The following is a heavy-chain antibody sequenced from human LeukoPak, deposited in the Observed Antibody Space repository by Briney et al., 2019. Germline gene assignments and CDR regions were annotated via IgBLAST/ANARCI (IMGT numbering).Heavy chain of an antibody. CDR3: ARGLGYCSGGSCKGSYYFDY. Sequence: ASVKVSCKASGYTFTSYGISWVRQAPGQGLEWMGWISAYNGNTNYAQKLQGRVTMTTDTSTSTAYMELRSLRSDDTAVYYCARGLGYCSGGSCKGSYYFDYWGQGTLVTVSS. D-gene: IGHD2-15*01. CDR1: GYTFTSYG. J-gene: IGHJ4*02. CDR2: ISAYNGNT. V-gene: IGHV1-18*01.